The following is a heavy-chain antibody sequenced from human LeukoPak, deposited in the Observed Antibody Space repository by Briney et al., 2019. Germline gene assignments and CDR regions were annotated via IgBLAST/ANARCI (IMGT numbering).Heavy chain of an antibody. J-gene: IGHJ4*02. CDR2: ISSSSSYI. Sequence: GSLRLSCAASGFTFSSYSMNWVRQAPGKGLEWVSSISSSSSYIYYADSVKGRFTISRDNAKNSPYLQMNSLRAEDTAVYYCARGQVAAAGIFDYWGQGTLVTVSS. V-gene: IGHV3-21*01. D-gene: IGHD6-13*01. CDR1: GFTFSSYS. CDR3: ARGQVAAAGIFDY.